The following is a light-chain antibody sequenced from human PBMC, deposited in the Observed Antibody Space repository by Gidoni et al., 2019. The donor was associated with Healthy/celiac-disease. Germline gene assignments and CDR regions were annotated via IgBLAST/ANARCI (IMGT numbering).Light chain of an antibody. CDR3: MQALQTPRLT. CDR1: QSLLHSNGYNY. Sequence: DIVMPQSPLSLPVTPGEPASISCRSSQSLLHSNGYNYLDWYLQKPGQSPQLLIYLGSNRASGVPDRFSSSGSGTDFTLKISRVEAEDVGVYYCMQALQTPRLTFGGGTKVEIK. J-gene: IGKJ4*01. V-gene: IGKV2-28*01. CDR2: LGS.